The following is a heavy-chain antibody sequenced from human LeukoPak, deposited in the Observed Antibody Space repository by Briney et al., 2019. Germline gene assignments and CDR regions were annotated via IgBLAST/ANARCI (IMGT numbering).Heavy chain of an antibody. Sequence: GSLRFSCEASRFSFSAYPMGWVRRAPGKGLEWVSGISASGDVTFHADPVQGRFTISRDNSKNTLYLQMNSLRAEDTAEYYCAKSLLTTASGTGRAFDIWGQGTMVTVSA. J-gene: IGHJ3*02. V-gene: IGHV3-23*01. D-gene: IGHD1-26*01. CDR1: RFSFSAYP. CDR2: ISASGDVT. CDR3: AKSLLTTASGTGRAFDI.